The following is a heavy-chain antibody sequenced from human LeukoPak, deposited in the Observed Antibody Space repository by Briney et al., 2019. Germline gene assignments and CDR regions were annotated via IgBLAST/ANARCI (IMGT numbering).Heavy chain of an antibody. CDR3: ARDKEDIIPGVIGGGPKLLRKGGYFDY. CDR2: LWSDGSKE. D-gene: IGHD2-2*02. CDR1: GFTFSSYG. Sequence: GRSLRLSCAASGFTFSSYGMHWVRQVPGKGLEWPAVLWSDGSKEYYADSVTGRFTISRDNSKDTLYLQMNSLRGEDTAVYYWARDKEDIIPGVIGGGPKLLRKGGYFDYWGQGVLVTVSS. V-gene: IGHV3-33*01. J-gene: IGHJ4*02.